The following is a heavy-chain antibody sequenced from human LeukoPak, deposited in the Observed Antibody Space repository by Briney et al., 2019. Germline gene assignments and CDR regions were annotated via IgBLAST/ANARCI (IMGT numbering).Heavy chain of an antibody. Sequence: GGSLRLSCAASGFTFSVAAMTWVRQAPGKGLEWVSLIGASGESTYYADSVKGRFTISRDNSKNTLSLQMNSLRVKDTAMYFCAKDIQLSTWGLGTMVTVSS. CDR1: GFTFSVAA. J-gene: IGHJ3*01. V-gene: IGHV3-23*01. CDR3: AKDIQLST. CDR2: IGASGEST. D-gene: IGHD5-24*01.